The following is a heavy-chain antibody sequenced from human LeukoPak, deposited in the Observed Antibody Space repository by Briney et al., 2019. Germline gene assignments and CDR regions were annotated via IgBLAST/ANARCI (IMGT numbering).Heavy chain of an antibody. J-gene: IGHJ4*02. CDR3: AKAGYSSSSTYFDY. D-gene: IGHD6-6*01. V-gene: IGHV3-13*01. Sequence: GGSLRLSCAASGFTFSSYDMHWVRQATGKGLEWVSAIGTAGDTYYPGSVKGRFTISRENAKNSLYLQMNSLRAEDTAVYYCAKAGYSSSSTYFDYWGQGTLVTVSS. CDR1: GFTFSSYD. CDR2: IGTAGDT.